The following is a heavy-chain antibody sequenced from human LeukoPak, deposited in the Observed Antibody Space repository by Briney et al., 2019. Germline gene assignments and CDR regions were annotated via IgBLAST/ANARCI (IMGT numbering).Heavy chain of an antibody. J-gene: IGHJ5*02. CDR2: INHSGST. V-gene: IGHV4-34*01. Sequence: SETLSLTSAVYGGSFSGYYWSWIRQPPGKGLEWIGEINHSGSTNYNPSLKSRVTISVDTSKNQFSLKLSSVIAADTAVYYCARGSSSWPRPNWFDPWGQGTLVTVSS. CDR3: ARGSSSWPRPNWFDP. D-gene: IGHD6-13*01. CDR1: GGSFSGYY.